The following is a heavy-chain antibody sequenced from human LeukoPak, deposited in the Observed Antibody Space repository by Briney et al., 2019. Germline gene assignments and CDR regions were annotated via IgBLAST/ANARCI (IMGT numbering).Heavy chain of an antibody. CDR2: IYYSGST. CDR1: GGSISSSSYY. D-gene: IGHD1-26*01. CDR3: ARSPPSGTTDY. V-gene: IGHV4-39*07. J-gene: IGHJ4*02. Sequence: SETLSLTCTVSGGSISSSSYYWGWIRQPPGKGLEWIGSIYYSGSTYYNPSLKSRVTISVDTSKNQFSLKLSSVTAADTAVYYCARSPPSGTTDYWGQGTLVTVSS.